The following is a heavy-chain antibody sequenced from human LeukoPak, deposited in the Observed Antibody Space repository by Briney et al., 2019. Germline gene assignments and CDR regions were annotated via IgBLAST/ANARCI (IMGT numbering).Heavy chain of an antibody. J-gene: IGHJ3*02. CDR3: ARGVVLGQDDAFDI. CDR1: GGSISNYY. CDR2: IFYRGSI. V-gene: IGHV4-59*12. Sequence: SETLSLTCTVSGGSISNYYWSWIRQPPGKGLEWIGCIFYRGSIDYSPSLQSRVTISVDTSKNHLSLRLTSVTAADTAVYFCARGVVLGQDDAFDIWGRGTMVTVSS. D-gene: IGHD3/OR15-3a*01.